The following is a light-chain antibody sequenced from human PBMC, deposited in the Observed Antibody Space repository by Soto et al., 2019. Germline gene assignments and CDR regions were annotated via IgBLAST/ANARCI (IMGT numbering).Light chain of an antibody. Sequence: QSALTQPRSVSGSPGQSVTISCTGTSSDDGGYNYVSWYQHHPGKAPTLMIYDLSERPSGVPDRFSGSKSDNTASLTISGLQAEDDADYYCCSYAGSNTLVFGGGTKLTVL. CDR3: CSYAGSNTLV. CDR2: DLS. V-gene: IGLV2-11*01. J-gene: IGLJ2*01. CDR1: SSDDGGYNY.